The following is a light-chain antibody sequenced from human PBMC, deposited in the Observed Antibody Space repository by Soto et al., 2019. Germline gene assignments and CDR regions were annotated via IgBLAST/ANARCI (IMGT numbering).Light chain of an antibody. CDR3: SSYTSTTSVL. Sequence: QSALTQPASVSGSPGQSITISCTGTSSDVGAYNYVSWYQQHPGKAPKLIIYDVNNRPSGVSNRFSGSKSGNTASLTISGLQADDEADYYCSSYTSTTSVLFGGGTKLTVL. J-gene: IGLJ2*01. V-gene: IGLV2-14*03. CDR1: SSDVGAYNY. CDR2: DVN.